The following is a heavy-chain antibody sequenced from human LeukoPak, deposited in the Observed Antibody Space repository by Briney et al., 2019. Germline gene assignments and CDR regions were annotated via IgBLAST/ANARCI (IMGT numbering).Heavy chain of an antibody. V-gene: IGHV3-30*03. CDR3: ARDGELAEFDY. CDR1: EFTFSNFD. CDR2: ISYDGSNK. J-gene: IGHJ4*02. Sequence: EESLRLSCAASEFTFSNFDMHWVRQAPGKGLEWVAVISYDGSNKYYADSVKGRFTISRDNSKSTLYLQMNSLRAEDTAVYYCARDGELAEFDYWGQGTLVTVSS. D-gene: IGHD1-26*01.